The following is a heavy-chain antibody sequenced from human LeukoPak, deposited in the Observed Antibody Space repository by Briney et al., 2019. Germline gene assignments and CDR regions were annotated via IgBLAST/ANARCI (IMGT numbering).Heavy chain of an antibody. V-gene: IGHV3-9*01. CDR1: GFTFGDYA. CDR3: AKGRYTTSPIDH. J-gene: IGHJ4*02. D-gene: IGHD3-16*02. Sequence: PGRSLRLSYAASGFTFGDYAMHWVRQAPGKGLEWVSGISWNSGGIGYADSVRGRFTMSRDNAKNSLYLQMNSLRAEDTALYYCAKGRYTTSPIDHWGQGTLVTVSS. CDR2: ISWNSGGI.